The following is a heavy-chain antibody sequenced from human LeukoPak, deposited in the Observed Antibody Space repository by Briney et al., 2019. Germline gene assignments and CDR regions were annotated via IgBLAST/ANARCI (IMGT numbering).Heavy chain of an antibody. CDR3: AKVDYGDYYFVY. J-gene: IGHJ4*02. Sequence: GGSLRLSCAASGFTFSSYAMSWVRQAPGKGLEWVSFISDSGVSTYYADSVKGRFTISRDSSKNTLYLQMNSLRAEDTAVYYCAKVDYGDYYFVYWGQGTLVTVSS. CDR2: ISDSGVST. CDR1: GFTFSSYA. D-gene: IGHD4-17*01. V-gene: IGHV3-23*01.